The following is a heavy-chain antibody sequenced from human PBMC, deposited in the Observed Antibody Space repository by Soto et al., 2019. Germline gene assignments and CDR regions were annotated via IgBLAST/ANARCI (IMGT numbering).Heavy chain of an antibody. Sequence: GGSLRLSCAASGFTFSSYAMSWVRQAPGKGLECVSAISGSGGSTYYADSVKGRFTISRDNSKNTLYLQMNSLRAEDTAVYYCAKESLDYYDSSSLDYWGQGTLVTVSS. CDR3: AKESLDYYDSSSLDY. CDR2: ISGSGGST. D-gene: IGHD3-22*01. J-gene: IGHJ4*02. CDR1: GFTFSSYA. V-gene: IGHV3-23*01.